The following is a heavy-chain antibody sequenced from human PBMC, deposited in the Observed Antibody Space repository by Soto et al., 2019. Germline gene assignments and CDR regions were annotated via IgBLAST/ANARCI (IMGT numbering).Heavy chain of an antibody. J-gene: IGHJ4*02. CDR1: GFTFSSYW. Sequence: PGGSLRLSCAASGFTFSSYWMHWVRQAPGKGLVWVSRINSDGSSTSYADSVKGRFTISRDNAKNTLYLQMNSLRAEDTAVYYCARGVEVVPAAIDYWGQGTLVTVSS. V-gene: IGHV3-74*01. CDR2: INSDGSST. D-gene: IGHD2-2*01. CDR3: ARGVEVVPAAIDY.